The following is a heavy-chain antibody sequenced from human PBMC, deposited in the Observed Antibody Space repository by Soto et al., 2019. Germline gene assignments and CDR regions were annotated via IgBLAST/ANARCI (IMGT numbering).Heavy chain of an antibody. CDR3: AREPLSIAVARLYNWFDP. CDR2: TYYRSKWYN. V-gene: IGHV6-1*01. CDR1: GDSVSSNSAA. Sequence: PSQTLSLTCAISGDSVSSNSAAWNWIRQSPSRGLEWLGRTYYRSKWYNDYAVSVKSRITINPDTSKNQFSLQLNSVTPEDTAVYYCAREPLSIAVARLYNWFDPWGQGTLVTVSS. J-gene: IGHJ5*02. D-gene: IGHD6-19*01.